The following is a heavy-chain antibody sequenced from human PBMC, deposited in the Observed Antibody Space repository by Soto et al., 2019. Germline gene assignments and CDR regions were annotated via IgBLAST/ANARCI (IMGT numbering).Heavy chain of an antibody. D-gene: IGHD3-22*01. Sequence: GGSLRLSCAASGFSFSSCAMSWVRQAPGKGLEWVSGISGSGGGTYYADSVKGRFTISRDNSKNTLYLQMNSLRAEDTAVYYCAKDRSRSYGSGYPLGYFDYWGQGTLVTVSS. V-gene: IGHV3-23*01. CDR3: AKDRSRSYGSGYPLGYFDY. CDR2: ISGSGGGT. CDR1: GFSFSSCA. J-gene: IGHJ4*02.